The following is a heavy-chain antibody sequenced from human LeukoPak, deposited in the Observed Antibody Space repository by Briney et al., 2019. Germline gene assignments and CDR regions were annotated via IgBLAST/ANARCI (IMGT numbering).Heavy chain of an antibody. V-gene: IGHV4-39*07. CDR1: GGSNSSSSYY. CDR2: IYYSGST. D-gene: IGHD2-15*01. Sequence: SETLSLTGTVSGGSNSSSSYYWGWIRQPPGKGLEWIGSIYYSGSTYYNPSLKSRVTISVDTSKNQFSLKLSSVTAADTAIYYCARDELGYCSGGGSCSYFDYWGQGILVTVSS. CDR3: ARDELGYCSGGGSCSYFDY. J-gene: IGHJ4*02.